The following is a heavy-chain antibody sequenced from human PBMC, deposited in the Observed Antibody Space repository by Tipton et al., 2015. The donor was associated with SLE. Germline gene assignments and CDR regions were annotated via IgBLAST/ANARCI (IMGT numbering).Heavy chain of an antibody. Sequence: TLSLTCAVYGGSFSGYYWSWIRQPPGKGLEWIGEINHSGRTNCNPSLKSRVTISVDTSKNQFSLKLSSVTAADTAVYYCASLSSSSWLKGGGYWGQGTLVTVSS. D-gene: IGHD6-13*01. CDR2: INHSGRT. V-gene: IGHV4-34*01. J-gene: IGHJ4*02. CDR3: ASLSSSSWLKGGGY. CDR1: GGSFSGYY.